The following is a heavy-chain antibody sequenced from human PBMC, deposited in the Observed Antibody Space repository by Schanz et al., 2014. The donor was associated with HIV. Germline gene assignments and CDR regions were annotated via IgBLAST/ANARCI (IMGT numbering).Heavy chain of an antibody. CDR1: GFTFSNAW. Sequence: DVQLVESGGDLVKPGGSLRLSCVGSGFTFSNAWMRWVRQAPGKGLEWVSSISESGGRSYYADSVNGRFTISRDNSKNTLYLEMTTLRTEDTAVYYCAKPEYDSRGNSQSHFDYWGQGTLVTVSS. J-gene: IGHJ4*02. CDR2: ISESGGRS. CDR3: AKPEYDSRGNSQSHFDY. D-gene: IGHD3-22*01. V-gene: IGHV3-23*04.